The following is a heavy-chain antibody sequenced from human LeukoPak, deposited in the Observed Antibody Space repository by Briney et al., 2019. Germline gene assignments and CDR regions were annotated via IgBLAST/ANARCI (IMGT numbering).Heavy chain of an antibody. CDR3: ARDTPLVWFDP. V-gene: IGHV4-59*01. J-gene: IGHJ5*02. CDR2: IYYSGST. Sequence: PSETLSLTCTVSGGSISSYYWSWIRQPPGKGLEWIGNIYYSGSTNYNPSLKSRVTISVDTSKNQFSLKLSSVTAADTAVYYCARDTPLVWFDPWGQGTLVTVSS. D-gene: IGHD2-15*01. CDR1: GGSISSYY.